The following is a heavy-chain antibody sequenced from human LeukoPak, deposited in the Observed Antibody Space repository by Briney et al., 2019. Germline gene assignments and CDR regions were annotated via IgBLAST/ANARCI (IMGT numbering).Heavy chain of an antibody. V-gene: IGHV4-39*07. J-gene: IGHJ4*02. CDR2: IYYSGST. CDR3: ARRRSFDY. CDR1: GGSISSSSYY. Sequence: SETLSLTCTVSGGSISSSSYYWGWIRQPPGKGLEWIGSIYYSGSTYYNPSLKSRVTISVDTSKNQFSLKLSSVTAADTAVYYCARRRSFDYWGQGTLVTVSS.